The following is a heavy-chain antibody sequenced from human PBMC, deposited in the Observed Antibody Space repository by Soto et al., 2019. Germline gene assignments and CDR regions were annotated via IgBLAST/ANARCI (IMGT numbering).Heavy chain of an antibody. D-gene: IGHD3-22*01. V-gene: IGHV3-21*06. Sequence: WWSLRLSCSASVFTFNKYSMNWVRQAPGKGLEWVSSITSKTGDQYYADSVKGRFIISRDNTKNSLSLQVTSLRDEDTAVYYCARDLMPNDRGLGDLAYWGQGTLVTVSS. CDR3: ARDLMPNDRGLGDLAY. J-gene: IGHJ4*02. CDR1: VFTFNKYS. CDR2: ITSKTGDQ.